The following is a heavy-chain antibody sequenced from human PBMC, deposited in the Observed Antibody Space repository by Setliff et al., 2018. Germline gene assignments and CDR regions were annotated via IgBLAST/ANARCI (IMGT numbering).Heavy chain of an antibody. V-gene: IGHV4-31*03. J-gene: IGHJ4*02. CDR1: GGSISSGGYY. CDR2: IYYSGST. D-gene: IGHD6-19*01. CDR3: ARYRGAVAGSHFDY. Sequence: SETLSLTCTVSGGSISSGGYYWSWIRQHPGKGLEWIGYIYYSGSTYYNPSLKSRVTISVDTSNNQFSLKLSSVTAADTALYYCARYRGAVAGSHFDYWGQGTLVTVSS.